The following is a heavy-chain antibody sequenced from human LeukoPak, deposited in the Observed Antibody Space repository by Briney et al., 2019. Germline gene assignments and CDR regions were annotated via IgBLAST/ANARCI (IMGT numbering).Heavy chain of an antibody. CDR1: GGSISSTTNN. V-gene: IGHV4-39*07. J-gene: IGHJ4*02. CDR2: IYYTGTT. Sequence: SETLSLTCTVSGGSISSTTNNWAWIRQPPGKGLEWIGSIYYTGTTNYNPSLKSQVTMSVDTSKNQFSLILSSVTAADTAVYYCARTMLRGLYYFDQWGQGTLVTVS. CDR3: ARTMLRGLYYFDQ. D-gene: IGHD3-10*01.